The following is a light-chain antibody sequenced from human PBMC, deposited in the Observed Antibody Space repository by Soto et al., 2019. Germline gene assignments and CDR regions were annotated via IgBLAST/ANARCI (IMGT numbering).Light chain of an antibody. CDR2: GAS. Sequence: DIQMTQSPSSLSASVGDRVTITCRASQSISNFLNWYQQKPGRAPNLLIYGASSLQSGVPSRFSGSGSGTDFTLTISSLEPEDFATYYCQQSYTTPVTFGPGTKVDIK. V-gene: IGKV1-39*01. CDR1: QSISNF. CDR3: QQSYTTPVT. J-gene: IGKJ3*01.